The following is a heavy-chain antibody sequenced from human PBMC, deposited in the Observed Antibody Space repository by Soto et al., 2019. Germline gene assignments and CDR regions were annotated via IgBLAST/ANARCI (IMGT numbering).Heavy chain of an antibody. CDR2: IIPIFGTA. Sequence: QVQLVQSGAEVKKPGSSVKVSCKASVGTFSSYAISWVRQAPGQGLEWMGGIIPIFGTANYAQKFQCRVTITADESTSTSYMELSSLRSEDTAVYYCARDRNYYDSSGYDPDAFDIWGQGTMVTVSS. CDR3: ARDRNYYDSSGYDPDAFDI. J-gene: IGHJ3*02. D-gene: IGHD3-22*01. CDR1: VGTFSSYA. V-gene: IGHV1-69*01.